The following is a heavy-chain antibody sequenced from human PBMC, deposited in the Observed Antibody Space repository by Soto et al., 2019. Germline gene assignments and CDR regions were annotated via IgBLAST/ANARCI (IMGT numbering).Heavy chain of an antibody. Sequence: SETLSLTCSVSGGSISSGDYYWAWIRQHAGKGLEWIGYIYYSGNTYYSPSLQSRLSISLDTSKNQFSLKLFSVTAADTAMYYCARGSFSSSSSWFDPWGQGTLVTVSS. D-gene: IGHD6-6*01. CDR1: GGSISSGDYY. CDR2: IYYSGNT. V-gene: IGHV4-31*03. J-gene: IGHJ5*02. CDR3: ARGSFSSSSSWFDP.